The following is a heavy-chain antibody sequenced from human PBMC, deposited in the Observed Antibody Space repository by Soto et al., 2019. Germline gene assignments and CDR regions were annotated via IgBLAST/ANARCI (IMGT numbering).Heavy chain of an antibody. D-gene: IGHD5-12*01. J-gene: IGHJ3*02. V-gene: IGHV1-46*01. CDR3: ARGFFAGARSGLFLDAFDI. Sequence: ASVKVSCKASGYTFTSYAIQWVRQAPGQGLEWMGIINPSGGSTSYAQKFQGRVTMTRDTSTSTVYMELSSLRSEDTAVYYCARGFFAGARSGLFLDAFDIWGQGTMVTVSS. CDR1: GYTFTSYA. CDR2: INPSGGST.